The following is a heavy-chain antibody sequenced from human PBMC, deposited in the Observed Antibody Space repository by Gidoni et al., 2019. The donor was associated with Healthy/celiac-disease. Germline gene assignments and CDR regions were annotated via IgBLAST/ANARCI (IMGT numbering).Heavy chain of an antibody. Sequence: QMQLVQSGPEVTKPGTSVKVSCKASGFTFTSSAVQWVRQAGGQRLEWIGWIVVGSNNTNYAQKFQERVTITRDMSTSTAYMELSSLRSEDTAVYYCAADIVSGTKSFDYWGQGTLVTVSS. V-gene: IGHV1-58*01. CDR3: AADIVSGTKSFDY. CDR2: IVVGSNNT. CDR1: GFTFTSSA. J-gene: IGHJ4*02. D-gene: IGHD3-16*02.